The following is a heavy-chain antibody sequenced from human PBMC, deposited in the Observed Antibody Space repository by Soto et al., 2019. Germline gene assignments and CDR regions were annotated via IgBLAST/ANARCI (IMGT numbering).Heavy chain of an antibody. V-gene: IGHV3-48*02. CDR3: ARFHIAAAGYYYYAMDV. Sequence: EVQLVESGGGLVQPGGSLRLSCAASGFTFSSYGMNWVRQAPGKGLEWVSYVSGSSSTIDYTDSVKGRFTISRDNGTNSLYLQMNSLRDEDTAVYYCARFHIAAAGYYYYAMDVWGQGTTVTVSS. CDR2: VSGSSSTI. J-gene: IGHJ6*02. CDR1: GFTFSSYG. D-gene: IGHD6-13*01.